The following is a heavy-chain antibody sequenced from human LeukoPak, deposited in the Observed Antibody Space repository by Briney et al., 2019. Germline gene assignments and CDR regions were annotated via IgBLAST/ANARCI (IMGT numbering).Heavy chain of an antibody. Sequence: GGSLRLSCAASGFTFSSYSMNWVRQAPGKGLGWVSYISSSGNAIDYADSVKGRFTISRDNAKNSLYLQMVSLRAEDTAVYYCARLRGYSYGYGDYWGQGTLVTVSS. CDR3: ARLRGYSYGYGDY. D-gene: IGHD5-18*01. CDR1: GFTFSSYS. V-gene: IGHV3-48*04. CDR2: ISSSGNAI. J-gene: IGHJ4*02.